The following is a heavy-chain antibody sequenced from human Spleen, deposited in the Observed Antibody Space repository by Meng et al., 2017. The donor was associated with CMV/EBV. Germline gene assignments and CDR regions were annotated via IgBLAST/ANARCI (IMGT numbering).Heavy chain of an antibody. J-gene: IGHJ4*02. CDR2: IIPIYGTT. CDR1: ECTFRTYA. Sequence: KASECTFRTYAVTWVRQAPGQGLEWMGRIIPIYGTTNYAQKFQGRVTITTDESTGTAYMELSSLRSEDAAFYYCARSCNGNTCPFDFWGQGTLDTVSS. D-gene: IGHD2/OR15-2a*01. CDR3: ARSCNGNTCPFDF. V-gene: IGHV1-69*05.